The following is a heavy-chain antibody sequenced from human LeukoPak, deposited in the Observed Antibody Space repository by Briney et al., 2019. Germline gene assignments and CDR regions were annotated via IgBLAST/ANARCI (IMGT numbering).Heavy chain of an antibody. CDR1: GFTFSSYW. D-gene: IGHD5-18*01. Sequence: GGSLRLSCAASGFTFSSYWMSWVRQAPGKGLEWVSGINTSGGTTYYADSVKGRFTISRDNSKNTLYLQMNSLRADDTAAYYCAKDPPTVMANAFHIWGQGTMVTVSS. V-gene: IGHV3-23*01. CDR2: INTSGGTT. CDR3: AKDPPTVMANAFHI. J-gene: IGHJ3*02.